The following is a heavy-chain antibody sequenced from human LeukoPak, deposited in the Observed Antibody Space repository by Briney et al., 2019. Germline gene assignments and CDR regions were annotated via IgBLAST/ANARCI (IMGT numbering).Heavy chain of an antibody. V-gene: IGHV3-23*01. D-gene: IGHD3-10*01. Sequence: STSYADSVKGRFTISRDNSKNTLYLQMNSLRAENTAVYYCAKGGLKRITMVRGDYGGYYFDYWGQGTLVTVSS. J-gene: IGHJ4*02. CDR2: ST. CDR3: AKGGLKRITMVRGDYGGYYFDY.